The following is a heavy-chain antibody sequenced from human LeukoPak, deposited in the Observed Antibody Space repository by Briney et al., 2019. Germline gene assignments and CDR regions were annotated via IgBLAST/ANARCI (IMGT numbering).Heavy chain of an antibody. D-gene: IGHD6-19*01. CDR3: ARGDRYSSGWYPLYYYYYYMDV. V-gene: IGHV3-64*01. CDR1: GFTFSSYA. Sequence: PGGSLRLSCAASGFTFSSYAMHWVRQAPGKGLEYVSAISSNGGSTYYANSVKGRFTISRDNSKNTLYLQMGSLRAEDMAVYYCARGDRYSSGWYPLYYYYYYMDVWGKGTTVTISS. CDR2: ISSNGGST. J-gene: IGHJ6*03.